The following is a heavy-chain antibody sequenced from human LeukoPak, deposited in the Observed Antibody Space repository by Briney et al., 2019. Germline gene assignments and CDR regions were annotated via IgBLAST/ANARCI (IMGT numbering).Heavy chain of an antibody. CDR1: GYSFIRNW. D-gene: IGHD2-15*01. CDR3: ARLGTSATYFDF. Sequence: GESLKISCKGSGYSFIRNWIGWVRQMPGKGLEWMAIIYPGDSDTRYSPSFQGQVTISADKSISTACLQWSSLTASDTAMYYCARLGTSATYFDFWGQGTLVTVSS. CDR2: IYPGDSDT. J-gene: IGHJ4*02. V-gene: IGHV5-51*01.